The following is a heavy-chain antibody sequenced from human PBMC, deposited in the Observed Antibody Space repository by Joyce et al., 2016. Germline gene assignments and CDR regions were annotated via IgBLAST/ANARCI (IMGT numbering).Heavy chain of an antibody. V-gene: IGHV1-2*02. J-gene: IGHJ5*02. CDR2: MKSDSGAT. CDR3: ARGVLGPAWFDP. CDR1: GYNFNAYY. Sequence: QVQLVQSGTEVRKPGASVRVSCRSSGYNFNAYYIHWVRQAPGHGPEWMGWMKSDSGATEYAPKFQSRVTMTRDTAITTTYMELTSLTSDDVAVYFCARGVLGPAWFDPWGQGTRVIVSS.